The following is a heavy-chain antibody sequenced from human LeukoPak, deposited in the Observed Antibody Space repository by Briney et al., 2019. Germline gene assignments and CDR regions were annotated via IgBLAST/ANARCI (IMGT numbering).Heavy chain of an antibody. CDR3: ARDSNPGYSSSWYYYGMDV. D-gene: IGHD6-13*01. J-gene: IGHJ6*02. V-gene: IGHV4-59*01. Sequence: SETLSLTCTVSGGSISSYYWSWIRQPPGKGLEWIGYIYYSASTNYNPSLKSRVTISVDTSKNQFSLKLSSVTAADTAVYYCARDSNPGYSSSWYYYGMDVWGQGTTVTVSS. CDR2: IYYSAST. CDR1: GGSISSYY.